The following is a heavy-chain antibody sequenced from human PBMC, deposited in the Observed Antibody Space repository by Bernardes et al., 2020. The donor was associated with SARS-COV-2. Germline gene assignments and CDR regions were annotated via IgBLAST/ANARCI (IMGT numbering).Heavy chain of an antibody. CDR3: ARDWDYGESGYYSGVDV. CDR1: GFTFNTYA. J-gene: IGHJ6*02. D-gene: IGHD4-17*01. CDR2: ISLDGSNK. V-gene: IGHV3-30-3*01. Sequence: GGSLRLSCAASGFTFNTYAMHWVRQAPGKGLEWVAFISLDGSNKYYADSVKGRFTISRDNSRNTLYLLTNSLRPEDTAVYYCARDWDYGESGYYSGVDVWGQGTTVTVSS.